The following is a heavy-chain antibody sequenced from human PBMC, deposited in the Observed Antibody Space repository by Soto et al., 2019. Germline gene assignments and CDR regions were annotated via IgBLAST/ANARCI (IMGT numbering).Heavy chain of an antibody. V-gene: IGHV4-30-4*01. CDR2: IYYSGST. CDR3: ARVVVAAQNWFDP. J-gene: IGHJ5*02. D-gene: IGHD2-15*01. Sequence: SETLSLTCTVSGGSISSGDYYWSWIRQPPGKGLEWIGYIYYSGSTYYNPSLKSRVTISVDTSKNQFSLKLSSVTAADTAVYYCARVVVAAQNWFDPWGQGTLVTVSS. CDR1: GGSISSGDYY.